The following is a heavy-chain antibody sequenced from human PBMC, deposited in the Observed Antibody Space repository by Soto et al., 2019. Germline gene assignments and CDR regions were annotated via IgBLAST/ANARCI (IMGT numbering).Heavy chain of an antibody. CDR1: GYTFTSYG. Sequence: ASVKVSCKASGYTFTSYGISWVRQAPGQGLEWMGWISAYNDNTNFARKFQGRVTMTTDTSTSTAYMELRSLRSDDTAVYYCARDQPSINMIGRQHNWCHPWGQGTLVTVSS. J-gene: IGHJ5*02. V-gene: IGHV1-18*04. CDR2: ISAYNDNT. D-gene: IGHD3-10*02. CDR3: ARDQPSINMIGRQHNWCHP.